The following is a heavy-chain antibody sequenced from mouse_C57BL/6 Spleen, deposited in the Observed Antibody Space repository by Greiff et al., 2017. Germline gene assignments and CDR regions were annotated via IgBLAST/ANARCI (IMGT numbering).Heavy chain of an antibody. V-gene: IGHV1-18*01. Sequence: VQLQQSGPELVKPGASVKIPCKASGYTFTDYNMDWVKQSHGKSLEWIGDINPNNGGTIYNQKFKGKATLTVDKSSSTAYMELRSLTSEDTAVYYCARKETYYSNYDAMDYWGQGTSVTVSS. J-gene: IGHJ4*01. CDR3: ARKETYYSNYDAMDY. D-gene: IGHD2-5*01. CDR1: GYTFTDYN. CDR2: INPNNGGT.